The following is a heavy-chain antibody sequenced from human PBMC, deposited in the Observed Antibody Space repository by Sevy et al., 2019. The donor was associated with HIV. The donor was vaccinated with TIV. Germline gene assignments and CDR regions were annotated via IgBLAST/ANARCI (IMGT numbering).Heavy chain of an antibody. CDR2: ISAYNGNT. CDR1: GYTFTSYG. V-gene: IGHV1-18*01. D-gene: IGHD2-21*02. Sequence: ASVKVSCKASGYTFTSYGISWVRQAPGQGLEWMGWISAYNGNTNYTQKLQGRVTMTTDTSTSTAYMELRRLRSDDTAVYYCARDQGKYCGGVCYLVYWGQGTLVTVSS. J-gene: IGHJ4*02. CDR3: ARDQGKYCGGVCYLVY.